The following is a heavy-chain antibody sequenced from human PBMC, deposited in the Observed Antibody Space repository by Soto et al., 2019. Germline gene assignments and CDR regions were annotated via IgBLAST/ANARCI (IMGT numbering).Heavy chain of an antibody. V-gene: IGHV3-7*03. D-gene: IGHD3-9*01. Sequence: PGGSLRLSCAASGFTFSSYWMSWVRQAPGKGLEWVANIKQDGSEKYYVDSVKGRFTISRDNAKNSLYLQMNSLRAEDTAVYYCARDVYDILTGYYNGCFDPWGQGTLVTVSS. CDR2: IKQDGSEK. CDR1: GFTFSSYW. J-gene: IGHJ5*02. CDR3: ARDVYDILTGYYNGCFDP.